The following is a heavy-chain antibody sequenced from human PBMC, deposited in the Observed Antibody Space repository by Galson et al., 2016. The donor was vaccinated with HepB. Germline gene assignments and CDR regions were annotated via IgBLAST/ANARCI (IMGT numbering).Heavy chain of an antibody. D-gene: IGHD2-15*01. J-gene: IGHJ3*02. Sequence: TLSLTCAVSGGSISSGDYSWSWIRQPPGKGLGWIGYISHSGSAYYNPSLKSRVTISVDRSKNQFSLKLTTVTSADQAVYYCARGYERGVSDAFDIWGQGTMVTGSS. CDR1: GGSISSGDYS. CDR3: ARGYERGVSDAFDI. V-gene: IGHV4-30-2*01. CDR2: ISHSGSA.